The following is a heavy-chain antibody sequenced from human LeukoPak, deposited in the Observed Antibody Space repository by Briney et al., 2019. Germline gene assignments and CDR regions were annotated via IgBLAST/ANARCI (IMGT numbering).Heavy chain of an antibody. V-gene: IGHV3-21*04. CDR2: ISSGSSYI. J-gene: IGHJ3*02. D-gene: IGHD1-26*01. Sequence: SGGSLRLSCAASGFAFSYYSLSWVRQAPGKGLEWVSSISSGSSYIFYADSVKGRFTTSRGNAKNSLYLQMNSLRAEDTALYHCARDGELLLAFDIWGQGTMVTVSS. CDR1: GFAFSYYS. CDR3: ARDGELLLAFDI.